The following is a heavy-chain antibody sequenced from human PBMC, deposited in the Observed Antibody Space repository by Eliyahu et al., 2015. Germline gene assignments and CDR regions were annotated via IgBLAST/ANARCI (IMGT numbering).Heavy chain of an antibody. CDR1: GGPISSGGYY. V-gene: IGHV4-31*03. CDR2: IYYSGST. J-gene: IGHJ4*02. D-gene: IGHD3-10*01. Sequence: QVQLQESGPGLVKPSQTLSLTCTVXGGPISSGGYYWSWIRQHPGKGLEWIGCIYYSGSTYYNPSLKSRVTISVDTSKNQFSLKLSSVTAADTAVYYCARVSMVRGLDYWGQGTLVTVSS. CDR3: ARVSMVRGLDY.